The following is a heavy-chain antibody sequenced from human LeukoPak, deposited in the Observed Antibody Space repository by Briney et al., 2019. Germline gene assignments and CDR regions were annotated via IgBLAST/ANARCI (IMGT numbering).Heavy chain of an antibody. D-gene: IGHD6-19*01. CDR3: ARDGASVGYSSGWYVGDFDY. CDR1: GFTFSSYA. V-gene: IGHV3-30*04. CDR2: ISYDGSNK. Sequence: GRSLRLSCAASGFTFSSYAMHWVRQAPGKGLELVAVISYDGSNKYYADSVKGRFTISRDNSKNTLYLQMNSLRAEDTAVYYCARDGASVGYSSGWYVGDFDYWGQGTLVTVSS. J-gene: IGHJ4*02.